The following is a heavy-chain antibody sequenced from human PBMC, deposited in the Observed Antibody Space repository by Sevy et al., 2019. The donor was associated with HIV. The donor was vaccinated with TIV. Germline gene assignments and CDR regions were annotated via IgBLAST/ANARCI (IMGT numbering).Heavy chain of an antibody. Sequence: SETLSLTCTVSGGSISSYYWSWIRQPAGKGLEWIGRIYTSGSTNYNPSLKSRVTMSVDTSKNQFSLELSSVTAADTAVYYCARGGSYDILTGYYGAGWFDPWGQGTLVTVSS. CDR1: GGSISSYY. CDR2: IYTSGST. V-gene: IGHV4-4*07. J-gene: IGHJ5*02. CDR3: ARGGSYDILTGYYGAGWFDP. D-gene: IGHD3-9*01.